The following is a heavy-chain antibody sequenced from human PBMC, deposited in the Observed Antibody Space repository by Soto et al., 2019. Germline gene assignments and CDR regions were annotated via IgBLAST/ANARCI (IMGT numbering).Heavy chain of an antibody. CDR3: ARDGDGYNN. CDR2: IYSSGGT. V-gene: IGHV4-61*01. Sequence: QVQLQESGPGLVKPSETLSLTCSVSGGSVTSGSYYWSWIRQPPGKGLEWIGYIYSSGGTSYNPSPKXPXTXXVDTSTNQFSLTLTSVTAADTAVYYCARDGDGYNNWGQGTLVTVSS. J-gene: IGHJ4*02. CDR1: GGSVTSGSYY. D-gene: IGHD5-12*01.